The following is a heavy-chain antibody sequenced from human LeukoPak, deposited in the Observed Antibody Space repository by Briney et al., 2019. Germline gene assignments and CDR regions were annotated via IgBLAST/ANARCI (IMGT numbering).Heavy chain of an antibody. Sequence: ASVTVSCKASGYTFIGYYMHWVRQAPGQGLEWMGWINPNSGGTNYAQKFQGRVTMTRDTSISTAYMELSRLRSDDTAVYYCARARITMIVVPKHYFDYWGQGTLVTVSS. V-gene: IGHV1-2*02. CDR2: INPNSGGT. CDR3: ARARITMIVVPKHYFDY. J-gene: IGHJ4*02. CDR1: GYTFIGYY. D-gene: IGHD3-22*01.